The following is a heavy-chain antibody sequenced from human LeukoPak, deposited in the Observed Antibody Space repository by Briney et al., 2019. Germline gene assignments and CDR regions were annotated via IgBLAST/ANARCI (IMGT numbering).Heavy chain of an antibody. CDR1: GGSVSSGSYY. CDR2: IYYSGST. D-gene: IGHD3-22*01. CDR3: AGAPGYDSSGYSLYYYYGMDV. J-gene: IGHJ6*02. V-gene: IGHV4-61*01. Sequence: SETLSLTCTVSGGSVSSGSYYWSWIRQPPGKGLEWIGYIYYSGSTNYNPSLKSRVTISVDTSKNQFSLKLSSVTAADTAVYYCAGAPGYDSSGYSLYYYYGMDVWGQGTTVTVSS.